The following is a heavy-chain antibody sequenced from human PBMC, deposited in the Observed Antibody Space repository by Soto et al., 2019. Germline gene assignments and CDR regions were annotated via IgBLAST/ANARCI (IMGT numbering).Heavy chain of an antibody. CDR2: VSYDRVTK. CDR3: AKDMAYYYDSSGPRPGSGIDF. Sequence: GGSLRLSCAASGFSFSIHAMHWIRQAPGKGLEWVALVSYDRVTKTYADSVRGRFTISRDHSTNTLYLQMNNLRPEDTAIYYCAKDMAYYYDSSGPRPGSGIDFWGQGTLVTVSS. CDR1: GFSFSIHA. J-gene: IGHJ4*02. V-gene: IGHV3-30*18. D-gene: IGHD3-22*01.